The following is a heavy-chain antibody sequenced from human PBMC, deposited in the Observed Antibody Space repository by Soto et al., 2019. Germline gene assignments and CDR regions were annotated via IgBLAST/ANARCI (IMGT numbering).Heavy chain of an antibody. CDR2: ISSSGSTI. CDR3: ARPVLRFLEWLQSPKYYYYMDV. D-gene: IGHD3-3*01. Sequence: GGSLRLSCAASGFTFSDYDMSWIRQAPGKGLEWVSYISSSGSTIYYADSVKGRFTISRDNAKNSLYLQMNSLRAEDTAVYYCARPVLRFLEWLQSPKYYYYMDVWGKGTTVTVSS. J-gene: IGHJ6*03. CDR1: GFTFSDYD. V-gene: IGHV3-11*01.